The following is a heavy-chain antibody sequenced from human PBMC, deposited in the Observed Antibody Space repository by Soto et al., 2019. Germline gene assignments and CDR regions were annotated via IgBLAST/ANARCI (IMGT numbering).Heavy chain of an antibody. Sequence: QMQLVQSGPEVKKPGTSVKVSCKASGFTFTSSAVQWVRQARGQRLEWIGWIVVGSGNTNYAQKYQERVTITRDMSTSTAYMELSSLRSEDTAVYYCAAVSRRDSSGYYRFDSWGQGTLVTVSS. CDR1: GFTFTSSA. CDR3: AAVSRRDSSGYYRFDS. CDR2: IVVGSGNT. D-gene: IGHD3-22*01. J-gene: IGHJ4*02. V-gene: IGHV1-58*01.